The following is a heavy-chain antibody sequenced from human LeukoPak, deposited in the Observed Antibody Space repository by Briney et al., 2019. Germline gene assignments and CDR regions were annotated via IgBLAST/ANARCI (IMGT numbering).Heavy chain of an antibody. CDR1: GFTFSTYA. CDR3: AKVMSPLNIGAPRVFDY. V-gene: IGHV3-23*01. J-gene: IGHJ4*02. CDR2: ITGSGGST. D-gene: IGHD2/OR15-2a*01. Sequence: PGGSLRLSCAASGFTFSTYAMSWVRQAPGKGLEWVSAITGSGGSTFYADSVKGRFTISRDNSKNTLYLQMNSLRAEDTAVYYCAKVMSPLNIGAPRVFDYWGQGTLVTVSS.